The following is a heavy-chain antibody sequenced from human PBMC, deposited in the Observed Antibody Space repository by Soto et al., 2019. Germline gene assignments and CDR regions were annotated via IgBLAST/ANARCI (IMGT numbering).Heavy chain of an antibody. CDR3: AKDQYCSGGSCYSGYY. D-gene: IGHD2-15*01. CDR2: ISGSGGST. V-gene: IGHV3-23*01. J-gene: IGHJ4*02. Sequence: EVQLLESGGGLVQPGGSLRLSCATSGFTFSSYAMSWVRQAPGKGLAWVSAISGSGGSTYYADSVKGRFTISRDNSKNTLYLQMNSLRAEDTAVYYCAKDQYCSGGSCYSGYYWGQGTLVTVSS. CDR1: GFTFSSYA.